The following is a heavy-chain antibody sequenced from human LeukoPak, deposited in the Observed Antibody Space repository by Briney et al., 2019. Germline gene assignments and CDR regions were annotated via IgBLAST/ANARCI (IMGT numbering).Heavy chain of an antibody. CDR3: ARDKKSGESSEIDY. CDR1: GFTFSNYW. Sequence: GWSLRLSCAASGFTFSNYWVHWVRQAPGKGLVWVSRINRDGSTTRYADSVKGRFTVSRDNAKNTLNLRMNSLRAEDTAVYYCARDKKSGESSEIDYWGQGTLVTVSS. V-gene: IGHV3-74*01. D-gene: IGHD3-10*01. CDR2: INRDGSTT. J-gene: IGHJ4*02.